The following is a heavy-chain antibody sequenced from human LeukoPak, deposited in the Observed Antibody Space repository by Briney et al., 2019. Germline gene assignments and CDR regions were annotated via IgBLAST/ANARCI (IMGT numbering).Heavy chain of an antibody. CDR3: GRAKALLYYYYGMDV. V-gene: IGHV4-30-4*01. Sequence: PSQTLSLTCTVSSGSFSSGDYYWSWIRQPPGKGLEWIGYIYYSGSTYYNPSLKSRVSISVDTSKNQFSLKLSSVTAADTAVYYCGRAKALLYYYYGMDVWGKGTTVTVSS. J-gene: IGHJ6*04. D-gene: IGHD2-15*01. CDR1: SGSFSSGDYY. CDR2: IYYSGST.